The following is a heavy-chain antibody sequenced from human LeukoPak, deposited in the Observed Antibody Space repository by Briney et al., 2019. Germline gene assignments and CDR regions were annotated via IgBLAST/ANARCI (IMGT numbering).Heavy chain of an antibody. V-gene: IGHV3-48*04. CDR2: ISSSTI. CDR3: ARELNGYGYYFFDY. Sequence: PGGSLRLSCEVSGFPFTLYNMNWVRQAPGKGLEWLSYISSSTIYYADSVKGRFTISRDNAKNSLYLQMNGLGAEDTAVYYCARELNGYGYYFFDYWGPGTLVTVSS. D-gene: IGHD3-16*01. CDR1: GFPFTLYN. J-gene: IGHJ4*02.